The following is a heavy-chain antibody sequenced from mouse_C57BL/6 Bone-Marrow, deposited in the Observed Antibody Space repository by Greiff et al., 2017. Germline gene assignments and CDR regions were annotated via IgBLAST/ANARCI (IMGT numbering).Heavy chain of an antibody. CDR1: GYTFTDYY. V-gene: IGHV1-19*01. CDR2: INPYNGGT. Sequence: VQLQQSGPVLVKPGASVKMSCKASGYTFTDYYMNWVKQSHGKSLEWIGVINPYNGGTSYNQKFKGKATLTVDKDSRPAYLELNSLTSEDAAGYYGARSGSRRLADWGKGSLVNVSA. CDR3: ARSGSRRLAD. J-gene: IGHJ3*01. D-gene: IGHD1-1*01.